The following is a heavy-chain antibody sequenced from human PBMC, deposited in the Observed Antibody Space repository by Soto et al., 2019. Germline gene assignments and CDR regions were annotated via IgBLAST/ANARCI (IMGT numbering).Heavy chain of an antibody. CDR2: ISSSGSTI. D-gene: IGHD6-19*01. CDR3: ARGNSWYSSGWYALYFDY. V-gene: IGHV3-48*03. J-gene: IGHJ4*02. CDR1: GFTFSSYE. Sequence: GGSLRLSCAASGFTFSSYEMNWVRQAPGKGLEWVSYISSSGSTIYYADSVKGRFTISRDNAKNSLYLQMNSLRAEDTAVYYCARGNSWYSSGWYALYFDYWGQGTLVTVSS.